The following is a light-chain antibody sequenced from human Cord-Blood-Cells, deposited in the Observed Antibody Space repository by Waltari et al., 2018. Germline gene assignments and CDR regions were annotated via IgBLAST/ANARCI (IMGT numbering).Light chain of an antibody. Sequence: DIVMTQSPDSLAVFLGEGATINCKSSRSVLYSSNNKNYLAWYQQKPGQPPKLLIYWASTRETGVPDRFSGSGSGTDFTLTISSLQAEDVAVYYCQQYYSTPLTFGPGTKVDIK. CDR3: QQYYSTPLT. V-gene: IGKV4-1*01. CDR2: WAS. CDR1: RSVLYSSNNKNY. J-gene: IGKJ3*01.